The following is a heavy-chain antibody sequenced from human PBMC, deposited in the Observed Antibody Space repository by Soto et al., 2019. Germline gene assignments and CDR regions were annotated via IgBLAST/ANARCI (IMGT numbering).Heavy chain of an antibody. CDR2: INGGNGKT. J-gene: IGHJ4*02. Sequence: QVQIVQSGAEVKKPGASVKVSCQASGFTFSDYAIHWVRQAPGQRLEWMGWINGGNGKTKYSQKLQGRVTMTRDTSASTAYMELSSLTSEDTAVYYCAPDPQGYLSGWYGVRDNWGQGTLVSVSS. V-gene: IGHV1-3*01. CDR1: GFTFSDYA. D-gene: IGHD6-19*01. CDR3: APDPQGYLSGWYGVRDN.